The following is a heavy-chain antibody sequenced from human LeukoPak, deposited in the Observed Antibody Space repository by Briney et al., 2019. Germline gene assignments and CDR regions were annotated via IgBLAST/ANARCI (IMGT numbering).Heavy chain of an antibody. CDR3: VSPRGFSYGYFDY. V-gene: IGHV4-39*01. CDR1: GGSISSSSAY. CDR2: IFYRKNT. J-gene: IGHJ4*02. Sequence: KPSETLCLTCTVSGGSISSSSAYWGWIRQPPGKGLEWIGSIFYRKNTYYNPSLKSRVTISADTSKNQFSLTLGSVSATDTAVYYCVSPRGFSYGYFDYWGQGALVTVSS. D-gene: IGHD5-18*01.